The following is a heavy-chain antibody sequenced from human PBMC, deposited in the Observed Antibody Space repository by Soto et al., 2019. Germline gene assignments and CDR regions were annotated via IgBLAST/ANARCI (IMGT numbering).Heavy chain of an antibody. CDR2: INHSGRT. V-gene: IGHV4-34*01. D-gene: IGHD5-12*01. Sequence: SETMSLTCAVYGGSFSDYYLSWIRQPPGKGLEWIGEINHSGRTNYNPSLKSRATILVDTSKNQFSLKLSSVTAADTAVYYCAREWLRNVDYWGQGTLVTVSS. J-gene: IGHJ4*02. CDR1: GGSFSDYY. CDR3: AREWLRNVDY.